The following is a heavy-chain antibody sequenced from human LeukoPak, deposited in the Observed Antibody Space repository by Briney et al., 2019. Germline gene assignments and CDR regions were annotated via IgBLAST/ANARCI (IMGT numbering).Heavy chain of an antibody. J-gene: IGHJ4*02. V-gene: IGHV3-7*01. CDR1: GFTFSYHW. D-gene: IGHD3-10*01. CDR3: ARDLLLWFGELFSYFDY. Sequence: GGSLRLSCAASGFTFSYHWMTWVRQAPGKGLEWVANIKNDGAVKNYVDSVKGRFTISRDNAKNSLYLQMNSLRAEDTAVYYCARDLLLWFGELFSYFDYWGQGTLVTVSS. CDR2: IKNDGAVK.